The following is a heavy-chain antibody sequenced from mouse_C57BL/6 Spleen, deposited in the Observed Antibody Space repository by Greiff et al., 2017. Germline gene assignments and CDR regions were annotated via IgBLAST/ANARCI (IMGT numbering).Heavy chain of an antibody. CDR2: ISNGGSYT. CDR3: ARHGDDVYDGAY. J-gene: IGHJ3*01. Sequence: EVMLVESGGDLVKPGGSLNLSCAASGFTFSSYGMSWVRQTPDKRLEWVATISNGGSYTYYTDCVKGRFTISRDNAKNTLYLQMSSLKSEDTAMYYCARHGDDVYDGAYWGQGTL. V-gene: IGHV5-6*01. D-gene: IGHD2-2*01. CDR1: GFTFSSYG.